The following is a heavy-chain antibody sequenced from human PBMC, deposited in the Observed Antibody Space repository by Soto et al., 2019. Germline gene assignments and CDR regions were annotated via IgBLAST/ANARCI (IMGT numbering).Heavy chain of an antibody. V-gene: IGHV6-1*01. Sequence: SETLSLTCAISGDSVSSNSAAWNWIRQSPSRGLEWLGRTYYRSKWYNDYAVSVKSRITINPDTSKNQFSLQLNSVTPEDTAVYYCARDGGSGWYSSNYYFDYWGQGTLVTVSS. D-gene: IGHD6-19*01. CDR3: ARDGGSGWYSSNYYFDY. CDR1: GDSVSSNSAA. CDR2: TYYRSKWYN. J-gene: IGHJ4*02.